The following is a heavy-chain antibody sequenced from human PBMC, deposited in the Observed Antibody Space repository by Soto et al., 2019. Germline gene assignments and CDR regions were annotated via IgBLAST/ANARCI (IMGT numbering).Heavy chain of an antibody. CDR3: ATQRGDSSGYQKTFDY. J-gene: IGHJ4*02. CDR1: GGSISSGDYY. D-gene: IGHD3-22*01. V-gene: IGHV4-30-4*01. Sequence: QVQLQESGPGLVKPSQTLSLTCTVSGGSISSGDYYWSWIRQPPGKGLEWIGYIYYSGSTYYNPSLKSRVTISVDTSKNQFSLKLSSVTAADTAVYYCATQRGDSSGYQKTFDYWGQGTLVTVSS. CDR2: IYYSGST.